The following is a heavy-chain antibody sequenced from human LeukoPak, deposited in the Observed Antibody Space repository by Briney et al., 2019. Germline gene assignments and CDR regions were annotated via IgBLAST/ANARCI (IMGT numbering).Heavy chain of an antibody. J-gene: IGHJ4*02. CDR2: ISYNGGT. V-gene: IGHV4-59*08. CDR1: GVSIIDYY. D-gene: IGHD5-18*01. Sequence: PSEPLSLTCTVSGVSIIDYYWSWIRQPPGKGLEWIAYISYNGGTYSNPSLKSRVTISIDTSKNQFSLKLSSVTAADTAIFYCARHRHSSGLASLDFWGPGTLVTVSS. CDR3: ARHRHSSGLASLDF.